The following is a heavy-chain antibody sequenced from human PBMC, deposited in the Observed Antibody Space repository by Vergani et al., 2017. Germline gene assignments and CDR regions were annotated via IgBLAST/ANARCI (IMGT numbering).Heavy chain of an antibody. Sequence: QVQLQESGPGLVKPSETLSLTCTVSGGSISSYYWSWIRQPPGKGLEWIGYIYYSGRTNYNPSLKSRVTISVDTSKNQFSLKLSSVTAADTAVYYCARVIRSITSGSYSYYYYYGMDVWGQGTTVTVSS. J-gene: IGHJ6*02. V-gene: IGHV4-59*01. CDR1: GGSISSYY. CDR3: ARVIRSITSGSYSYYYYYGMDV. CDR2: IYYSGRT. D-gene: IGHD1-26*01.